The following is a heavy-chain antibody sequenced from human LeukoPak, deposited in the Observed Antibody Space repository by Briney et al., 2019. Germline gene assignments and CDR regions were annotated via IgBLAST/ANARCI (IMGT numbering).Heavy chain of an antibody. CDR1: GFTFSSYW. V-gene: IGHV3-7*01. J-gene: IGHJ3*02. Sequence: GGSLRLSCAASGFTFSSYWMGWVRQAPGKGLEWAANIKQDGSEKYYVDSVKGRFTISRDNAKNSLYLQMNSLRAEDTAVYYCARVGNRITIFGVDYGDAFDIWGQGTMVTVSS. CDR2: IKQDGSEK. CDR3: ARVGNRITIFGVDYGDAFDI. D-gene: IGHD3-3*01.